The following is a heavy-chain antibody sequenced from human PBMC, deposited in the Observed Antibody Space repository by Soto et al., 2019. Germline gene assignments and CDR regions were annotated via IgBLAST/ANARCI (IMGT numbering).Heavy chain of an antibody. J-gene: IGHJ3*01. CDR3: ARGDLGGFDL. CDR2: IQTDGSST. D-gene: IGHD2-21*02. CDR1: GFTFNYYW. V-gene: IGHV3-74*01. Sequence: EVQLVESEGGLVQRGGSLRLSCAASGFTFNYYWMNWVRQAPGQGLVWVAHIQTDGSSTTYADSVKGRFTISRDNAKNTMYLQMNSLRAEDTAVYYCARGDLGGFDLWGQGTTVTVSS.